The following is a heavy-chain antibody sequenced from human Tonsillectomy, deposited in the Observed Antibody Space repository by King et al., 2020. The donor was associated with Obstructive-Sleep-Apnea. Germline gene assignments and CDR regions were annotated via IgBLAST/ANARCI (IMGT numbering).Heavy chain of an antibody. V-gene: IGHV3-23*04. CDR2: IIGSGGST. D-gene: IGHD3-10*01. J-gene: IGHJ1*01. Sequence: VQLVESGGGFVQPGGSLRLSCAASGVTFSSYAMSWVRPAPGEGLEWFSSIIGSGGSTSYADSVKGRVTISRYNSKNTLYLQMKSLRAADTAVYYCAKDLLDDYGSGRGTEYFQHWGQGTLVTVSS. CDR1: GVTFSSYA. CDR3: AKDLLDDYGSGRGTEYFQH.